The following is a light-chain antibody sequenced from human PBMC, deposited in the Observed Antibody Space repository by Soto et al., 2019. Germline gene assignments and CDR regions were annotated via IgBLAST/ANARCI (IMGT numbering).Light chain of an antibody. V-gene: IGLV2-14*03. Sequence: QSVLTKPASVSGSPGQSITISCTGTSSDVGGYNYVSWYQHHPGKAPKLMIFDVSNRPSGVSNRLSGSKSGNSASLTISGLHPEDEADYYCSSYTTSNTLQIVFGTVTKVTVL. CDR2: DVS. CDR3: SSYTTSNTLQIV. J-gene: IGLJ1*01. CDR1: SSDVGGYNY.